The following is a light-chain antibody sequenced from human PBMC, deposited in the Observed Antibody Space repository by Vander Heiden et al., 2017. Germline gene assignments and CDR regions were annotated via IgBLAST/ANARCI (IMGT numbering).Light chain of an antibody. V-gene: IGKV3-11*01. J-gene: IGKJ2*02. CDR3: QLRTNGDHLRT. CDR1: QSFSSY. CDR2: DTS. Sequence: EIVLTQSPHTLSLSPGDRATLSCRASQSFSSYLAWYKQKPGQAPRLLIYDTSNRVTGIKARFNGSGYGTDFTLTITSREPEDFEVYYCQLRTNGDHLRTFGQGTKVEIK.